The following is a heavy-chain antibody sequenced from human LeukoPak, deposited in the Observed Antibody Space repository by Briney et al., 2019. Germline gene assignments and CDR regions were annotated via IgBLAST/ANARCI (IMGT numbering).Heavy chain of an antibody. CDR1: GGTFSSYA. D-gene: IGHD6-19*01. Sequence: SVKVSCKASGGTFSSYAISWVRQAPGQGLEWMGGIIPIFGTANYAQKFQGRVTITADESTSTAYMELSSPRSEDTAVYYCARDGSGYSSGWRPGFDYWGQGTLVTVSS. CDR2: IIPIFGTA. J-gene: IGHJ4*02. V-gene: IGHV1-69*13. CDR3: ARDGSGYSSGWRPGFDY.